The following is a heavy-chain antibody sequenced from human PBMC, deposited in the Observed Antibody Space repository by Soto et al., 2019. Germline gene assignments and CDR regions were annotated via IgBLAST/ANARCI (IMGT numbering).Heavy chain of an antibody. D-gene: IGHD3-22*01. Sequence: GGSLRLSCAASGFTFSSYAMHWVRQAPGKGLEWVAVISYDGSNKYYADSVKGRFTISRDNSKNTLYLQMNSLRAEDTAVYYCASLANIDSSDIGYYFDYWGQGTLVTVSS. J-gene: IGHJ4*02. CDR3: ASLANIDSSDIGYYFDY. V-gene: IGHV3-30-3*01. CDR2: ISYDGSNK. CDR1: GFTFSSYA.